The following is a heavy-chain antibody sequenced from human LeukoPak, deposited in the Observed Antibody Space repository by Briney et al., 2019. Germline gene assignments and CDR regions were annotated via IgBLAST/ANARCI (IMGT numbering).Heavy chain of an antibody. J-gene: IGHJ4*02. CDR3: AKGKNYDILTGYSREFDY. V-gene: IGHV3-23*01. Sequence: GGSLRLSCAASGFTFSSYAMSWVRQAPGKGLEWVSAISGSGGSTYYADSVKGRFTIARDNSKNTLYLQMNSLRAEDKAVYYCAKGKNYDILTGYSREFDYWGQGTLVTVSS. CDR2: ISGSGGST. CDR1: GFTFSSYA. D-gene: IGHD3-9*01.